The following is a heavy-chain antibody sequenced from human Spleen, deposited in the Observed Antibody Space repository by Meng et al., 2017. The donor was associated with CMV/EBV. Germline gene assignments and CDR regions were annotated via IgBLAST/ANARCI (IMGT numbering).Heavy chain of an antibody. J-gene: IGHJ4*02. CDR2: ISYSEST. Sequence: CTVSGDSISNYDWSWIRQPPGKGLEWIGYISYSESTNYNPSLKSRVTFSVDTSKSQFSLKLSSVTAADTAVYFCARVRTTGHYYFDYWGQGTLVTVSS. D-gene: IGHD2/OR15-2a*01. CDR1: GDSISNYD. V-gene: IGHV4-59*01. CDR3: ARVRTTGHYYFDY.